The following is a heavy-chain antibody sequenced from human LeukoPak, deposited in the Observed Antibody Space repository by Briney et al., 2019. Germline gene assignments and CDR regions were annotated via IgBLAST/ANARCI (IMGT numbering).Heavy chain of an antibody. CDR2: LSGSGLSK. CDR3: AEGISPSSSWTFDY. D-gene: IGHD6-13*01. J-gene: IGHJ4*02. Sequence: GGSLRVSCAASGFTFSSYAMNWVRQAPGKGLQWVSALSGSGLSKYYADSVKGRFTISRDNSKNTLYLQMNSLRAEDTAIYYCAEGISPSSSWTFDYWGQGTLVTVSS. V-gene: IGHV3-23*01. CDR1: GFTFSSYA.